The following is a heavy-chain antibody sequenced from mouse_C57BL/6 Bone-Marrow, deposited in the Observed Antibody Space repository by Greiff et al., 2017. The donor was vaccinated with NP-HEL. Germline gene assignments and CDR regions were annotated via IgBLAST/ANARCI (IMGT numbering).Heavy chain of an antibody. J-gene: IGHJ3*01. Sequence: VKLMESGAELVRPGASVTLSCKASGYTFTGYDIRWVKQRTGQGLEWIGEIYPRSGSTSYNEKFKGKAILTADKSSSTAYMELSSLTSEDSAVYVGASPRTWDGIAYWGQGTLVTVSA. D-gene: IGHD4-1*01. CDR1: GYTFTGYD. V-gene: IGHV1-81*01. CDR3: ASPRTWDGIAY. CDR2: IYPRSGST.